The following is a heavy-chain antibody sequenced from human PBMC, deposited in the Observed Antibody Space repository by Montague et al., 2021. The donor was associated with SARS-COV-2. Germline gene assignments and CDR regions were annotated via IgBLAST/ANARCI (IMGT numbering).Heavy chain of an antibody. J-gene: IGHJ5*02. CDR2: INHSGST. CDR3: ARGPRITMIVVVITDIWFDP. CDR1: GGSFGGNY. Sequence: SETLSLTCAVYGGSFGGNYWSWIRKPQGKGLEWIGEINHSGSTNYNPYLKSRVTISVDTYKNKISLKPSSVTAADTAVYYCARGPRITMIVVVITDIWFDPWGQGTLVTVSS. V-gene: IGHV4-34*01. D-gene: IGHD3-22*01.